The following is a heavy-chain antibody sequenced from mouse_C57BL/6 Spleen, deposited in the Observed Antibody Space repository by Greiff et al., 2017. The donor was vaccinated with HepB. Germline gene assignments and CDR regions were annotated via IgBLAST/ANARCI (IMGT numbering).Heavy chain of an antibody. J-gene: IGHJ4*01. CDR3: AKEGGDYYAMDY. CDR1: GFTFSSYT. V-gene: IGHV5-9*01. Sequence: EVQGVESGGGLVKPGGSLKLSCAASGFTFSSYTMSWVRQTPEKRLEWVATISGGGGNTYYPDSVKGRFTISRDNAKNTLYLQMGSLRSEDTALYYCAKEGGDYYAMDYWGQGTSVTVSS. CDR2: ISGGGGNT.